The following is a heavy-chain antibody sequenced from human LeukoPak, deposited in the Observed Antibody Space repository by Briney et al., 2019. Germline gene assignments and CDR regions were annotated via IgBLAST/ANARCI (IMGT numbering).Heavy chain of an antibody. J-gene: IGHJ4*02. D-gene: IGHD3-22*01. CDR2: INTNTGNP. CDR3: ARDLRYYDSSGYYNTRLWGY. CDR1: GYTFTSYA. Sequence: GASVKVSCRASGYTFTSYAMNWVRQAPGQGLEWMGWINTNTGNPTYAQGFTGRFVFSLDTSVSTAYLQISSLKAEDTAVYYCARDLRYYDSSGYYNTRLWGYWGQGTLVTVSS. V-gene: IGHV7-4-1*02.